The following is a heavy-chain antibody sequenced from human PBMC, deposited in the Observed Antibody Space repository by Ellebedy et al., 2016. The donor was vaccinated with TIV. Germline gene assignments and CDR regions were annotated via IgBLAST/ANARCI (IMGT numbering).Heavy chain of an antibody. D-gene: IGHD3-22*01. J-gene: IGHJ6*02. V-gene: IGHV3-11*01. CDR1: GFTFSDYY. CDR3: ARVSRAYDSSGSSQYYYYYYGMDV. Sequence: GGSLRLSXAASGFTFSDYYMSWIRQAPGKGLEWVSYISSSGSTIYYADSVKGRFTISRDNAKNSLYLQMNSLRAEDTAVYYCARVSRAYDSSGSSQYYYYYYGMDVWGQGTTVTVSS. CDR2: ISSSGSTI.